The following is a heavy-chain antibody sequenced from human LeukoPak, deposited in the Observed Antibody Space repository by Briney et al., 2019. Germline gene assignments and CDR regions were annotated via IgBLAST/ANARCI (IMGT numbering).Heavy chain of an antibody. D-gene: IGHD4-11*01. CDR3: ARLGGAGATVTTSYYYGMDV. CDR1: GGSFSVYY. CDR2: INHNGST. J-gene: IGHJ6*04. Sequence: SETLSLTCAVYGGSFSVYYWRWIRQPPGKGLEWIGEINHNGSTNYNPSLKRRVTISVDPSKNHFSLKLSSVTAADTAVYYCARLGGAGATVTTSYYYGMDVWGKGTTVTVSS. V-gene: IGHV4-34*01.